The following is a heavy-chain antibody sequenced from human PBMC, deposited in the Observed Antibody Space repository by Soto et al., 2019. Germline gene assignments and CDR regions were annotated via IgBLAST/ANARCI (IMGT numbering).Heavy chain of an antibody. Sequence: LSLTCTVSGGSISSSSYYWGWIRQPPGKGLEWIGSIYYSGSTYYNPSLKCRVTISVDTSKNQFSLKLSSVTAADTAVYYCATLWFGEGNYWGQGTLVTVSS. CDR2: IYYSGST. CDR1: GGSISSSSYY. CDR3: ATLWFGEGNY. J-gene: IGHJ4*02. V-gene: IGHV4-39*01. D-gene: IGHD3-10*01.